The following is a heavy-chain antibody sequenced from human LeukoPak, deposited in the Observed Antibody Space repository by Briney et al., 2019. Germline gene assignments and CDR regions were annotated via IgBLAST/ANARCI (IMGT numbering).Heavy chain of an antibody. CDR2: IIPIFGTA. CDR1: GGTFSSYA. V-gene: IGHV1-69*05. D-gene: IGHD1-26*01. Sequence: SVKVSCKASGGTFSSYAISWVRQAPGQGLEWMGGIIPIFGTANYAQKFQGRVTITTDESTSTAYMELSSLRSEDSAVYYCARDSREDYYGMDVWGQGTTVTVSS. J-gene: IGHJ6*02. CDR3: ARDSREDYYGMDV.